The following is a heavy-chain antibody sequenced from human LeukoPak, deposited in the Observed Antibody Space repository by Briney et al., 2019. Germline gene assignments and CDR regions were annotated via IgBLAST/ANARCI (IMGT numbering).Heavy chain of an antibody. V-gene: IGHV3-23*01. Sequence: GGSLRLSCAASGFTFSSYAMSWVRQAPGKGLEWVSAISGSGGSTYYADSVKGRFTISRDNSKNTLYLQMNSLRAEDTAVYYCAKSPIVVVPAASSVIDYWGQGTLVTVSS. CDR1: GFTFSSYA. D-gene: IGHD2-2*01. CDR2: ISGSGGST. CDR3: AKSPIVVVPAASSVIDY. J-gene: IGHJ4*02.